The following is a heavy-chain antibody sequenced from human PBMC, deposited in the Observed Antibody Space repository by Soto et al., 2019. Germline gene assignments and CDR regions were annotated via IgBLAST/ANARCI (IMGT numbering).Heavy chain of an antibody. D-gene: IGHD6-19*01. Sequence: RASVKVSCKASGGTFSSYAISWVRQAPGQGLEWMGGIIPIFGTANYAQKFQGRVTITADESTSTAYMELSSLRSEDTAVYYCARQKSSGRRSYYYYGMDVWGQGTTVTVSS. J-gene: IGHJ6*02. V-gene: IGHV1-69*13. CDR1: GGTFSSYA. CDR3: ARQKSSGRRSYYYYGMDV. CDR2: IIPIFGTA.